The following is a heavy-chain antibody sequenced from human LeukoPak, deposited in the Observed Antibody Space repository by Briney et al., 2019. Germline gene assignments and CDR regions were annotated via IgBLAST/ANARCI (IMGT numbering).Heavy chain of an antibody. J-gene: IGHJ4*02. Sequence: PGGSLRLSCAASGFTFSNAWMSWVRQAPGKGLEWVANIKQEGSEKYYVGSVKGRFTISRDDARNSLYLQMNSLRAEDTAVYFCARGFELDYWGQGTLVTVSS. V-gene: IGHV3-7*01. CDR1: GFTFSNAW. CDR2: IKQEGSEK. CDR3: ARGFELDY.